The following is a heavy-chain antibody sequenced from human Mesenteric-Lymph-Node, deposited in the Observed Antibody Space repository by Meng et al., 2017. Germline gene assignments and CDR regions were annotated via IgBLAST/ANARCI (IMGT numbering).Heavy chain of an antibody. CDR1: GFTFSSYA. Sequence: GESLKISCVASGFTFSSYAMTWVRQAPGKGLEWVSLISGLGGSTYYADFVKGRFTISRDNAKNLVYLQMNSLRAEDTAVYYRDYLVGSGMYYPPSNYWGHGTLVTVSS. V-gene: IGHV3-23*01. CDR2: ISGLGGST. J-gene: IGHJ4*01. CDR3: DYLVGSGMYYPPSNY. D-gene: IGHD3-10*01.